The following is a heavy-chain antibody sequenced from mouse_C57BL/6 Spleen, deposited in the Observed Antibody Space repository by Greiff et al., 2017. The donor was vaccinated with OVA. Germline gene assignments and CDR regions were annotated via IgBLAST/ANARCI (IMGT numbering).Heavy chain of an antibody. J-gene: IGHJ2*01. CDR3: AKNKGTGTTYFDY. CDR2: IWRGGST. Sequence: VKLQQSGPGLVQPSQSLSITCTVSGFSLTSYGVHWVRQSPGKGLEWLGVIWRGGSTDYNAAFMSRLSITKDNSKSQVFFKMNSLQADDTAIYYCAKNKGTGTTYFDYWGQGTTLTVSS. D-gene: IGHD4-1*01. V-gene: IGHV2-5*01. CDR1: GFSLTSYG.